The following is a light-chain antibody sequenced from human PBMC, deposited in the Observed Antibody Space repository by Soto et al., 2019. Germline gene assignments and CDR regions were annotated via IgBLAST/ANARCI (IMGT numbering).Light chain of an antibody. CDR3: GTWESYLSVAV. V-gene: IGLV1-51*01. CDR1: GSNIGSNS. CDR2: DNN. J-gene: IGLJ2*01. Sequence: QSVLTQPPSVSAAPVQTVTISCSGSGSNIGSNSVSWYPHVPGTAPKLLLYDNNKRPSGIPDRFLGSKSGKSATLGITGLQTAYEAAYYCGTWESYLSVAVFGGVTNLTVL.